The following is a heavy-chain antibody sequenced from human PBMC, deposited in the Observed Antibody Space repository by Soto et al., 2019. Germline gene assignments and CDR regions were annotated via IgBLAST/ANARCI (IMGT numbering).Heavy chain of an antibody. D-gene: IGHD3-9*01. V-gene: IGHV4-39*01. CDR2: IYYSGST. J-gene: IGHJ5*02. CDR1: GGSISSSSYY. CDR3: ARHRRYYDILTGYYIPNNWFDP. Sequence: SETLSLTCTVSGGSISSSSYYWGWIRQPPGKGLEWIGSIYYSGSTYYNPSLKSRVTISVDTSKNQFSLKLSSVTAADTAVYYCARHRRYYDILTGYYIPNNWFDPWGQGTLVTVSS.